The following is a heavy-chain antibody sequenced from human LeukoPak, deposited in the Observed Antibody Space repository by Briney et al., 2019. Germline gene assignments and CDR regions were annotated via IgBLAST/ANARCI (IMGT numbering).Heavy chain of an antibody. D-gene: IGHD3-22*01. V-gene: IGHV4-59*01. J-gene: IGHJ4*02. CDR1: GGSISSYY. CDR3: ARGDSSGYYYGSSFDY. Sequence: SKTLSLTCAVSGGSISSYYWSWIRQTPGKGLEWIGYIYYSGSTNYNPSLKSRVTISVDTSKNQFSLKLSSVTAADTAVYYCARGDSSGYYYGSSFDYWGQGTLVTVPS. CDR2: IYYSGST.